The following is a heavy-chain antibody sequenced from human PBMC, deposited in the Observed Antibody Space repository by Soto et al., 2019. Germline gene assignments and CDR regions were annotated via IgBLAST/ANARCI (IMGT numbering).Heavy chain of an antibody. D-gene: IGHD2-21*02. CDR3: ARVLRGDLPYYGMDV. J-gene: IGHJ6*02. V-gene: IGHV1-69*13. Sequence: GASVKVSCKASGGTFSSYAISWVRQAPGQGLEWMGGIIPIFGTANYAQKFQGRVTITADESTSTAYMELSSLRSEDTAVYYCARVLRGDLPYYGMDVWGQGTTVTVSS. CDR1: GGTFSSYA. CDR2: IIPIFGTA.